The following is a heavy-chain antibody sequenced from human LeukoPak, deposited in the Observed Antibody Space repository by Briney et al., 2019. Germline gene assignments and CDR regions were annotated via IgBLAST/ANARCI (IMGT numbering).Heavy chain of an antibody. CDR2: INHSGST. J-gene: IGHJ3*02. CDR3: ARGLTGTTASDAFDI. D-gene: IGHD1-7*01. Sequence: SETLSLTCAVYGGSFCGYYWSWIRQPPGKGLEWIGEINHSGSTIYNPPLKSRVNISVATSKNQFSFNMRSVTAAATAVLYSARGLTGTTASDAFDIWGQGTMVTVSS. CDR1: GGSFCGYY. V-gene: IGHV4-34*01.